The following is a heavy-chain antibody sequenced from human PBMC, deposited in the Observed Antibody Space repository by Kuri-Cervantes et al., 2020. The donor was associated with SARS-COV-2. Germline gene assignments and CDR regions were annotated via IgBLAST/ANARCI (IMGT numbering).Heavy chain of an antibody. CDR3: AKVGDSSPGGYYYYYYMDV. D-gene: IGHD6-13*01. V-gene: IGHV3-23*01. J-gene: IGHJ6*03. Sequence: GGSLRLSCAASGFTFSSYAMSWVRQAPGKGLEWVSAISGGGGSTYYADSVKGRFTISRDNSKNTLYLQMNSLRAEDTAVYYCAKVGDSSPGGYYYYYYMDVWGKGTTVTVSS. CDR2: ISGGGGST. CDR1: GFTFSSYA.